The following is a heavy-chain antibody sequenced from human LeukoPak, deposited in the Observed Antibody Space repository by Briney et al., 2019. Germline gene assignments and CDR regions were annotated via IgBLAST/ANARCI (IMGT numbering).Heavy chain of an antibody. CDR2: IYHSGST. D-gene: IGHD1-26*01. Sequence: SETLSLTCDVSGDSISGSNWWNWVRQPPGKGLEWIGGIYHSGSTNYNPSLRSRVTIAIDTSKSQFSLKLTSVTAADTAVYYCARQSFAPFQVGPETPIESWGQGTLVTVSS. J-gene: IGHJ4*02. V-gene: IGHV4-4*02. CDR1: GDSISGSNW. CDR3: ARQSFAPFQVGPETPIES.